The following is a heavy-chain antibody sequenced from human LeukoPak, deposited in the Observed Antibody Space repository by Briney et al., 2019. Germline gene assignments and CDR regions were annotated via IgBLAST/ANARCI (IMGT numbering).Heavy chain of an antibody. CDR2: INPAGSST. Sequence: GGSLRLSCAASGFTFSSDWMHWVRQAPGQGLVWVSRINPAGSSTNYADSVKGRFTISRDNAMNTLYLHLNSLRAEDTAVYYCAREGYSSSWFPYNWFDPWGQGTLVTVSS. J-gene: IGHJ5*02. V-gene: IGHV3-74*01. CDR1: GFTFSSDW. CDR3: AREGYSSSWFPYNWFDP. D-gene: IGHD6-13*01.